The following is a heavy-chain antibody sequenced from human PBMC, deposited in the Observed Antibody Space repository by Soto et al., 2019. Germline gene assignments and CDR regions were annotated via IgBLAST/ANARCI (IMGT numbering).Heavy chain of an antibody. Sequence: SETLSLTCTVSGGSISSSSYYWGWIRQPPGKGLEWIGSIYYSGSTYYNPSLKSRVTISVDTSKNQFSLKLSSVTAADTAVYYCASTNGYSSSWYFDYWGQGTLVTVSS. V-gene: IGHV4-39*01. CDR3: ASTNGYSSSWYFDY. D-gene: IGHD6-13*01. CDR1: GGSISSSSYY. CDR2: IYYSGST. J-gene: IGHJ4*02.